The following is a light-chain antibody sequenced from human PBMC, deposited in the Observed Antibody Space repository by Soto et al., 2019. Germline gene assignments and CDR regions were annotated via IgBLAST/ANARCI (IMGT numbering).Light chain of an antibody. V-gene: IGKV3-20*01. J-gene: IGKJ2*01. CDR2: GSS. Sequence: EVVLTQSPGTLSLSPGERATLSCRASQSVSNNYFAWYQQKPGQAHRLLIFGSSDRATGIPDRFSGSGSGTAFTLTISRLEPEDFAVYYCQQYGSSPPYTFGQGTKLESK. CDR1: QSVSNNY. CDR3: QQYGSSPPYT.